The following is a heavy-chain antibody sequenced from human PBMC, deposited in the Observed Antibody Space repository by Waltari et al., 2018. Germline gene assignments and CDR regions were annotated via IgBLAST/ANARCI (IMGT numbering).Heavy chain of an antibody. CDR2: MNPNSGKT. J-gene: IGHJ3*02. CDR3: ARRRGVTIFGVFIFVWAGAFDI. CDR1: GYTFTSYD. V-gene: IGHV1-8*01. Sequence: QVQLVQSGAEVKKPGASVKVSCKASGYTFTSYDINWVRQATGQGLEWMGWMNPNSGKTGYAQKFQGRVTMTRNTSISTAYMELSSLRSEDTAVYYCARRRGVTIFGVFIFVWAGAFDIWGQGTMVTVSS. D-gene: IGHD3-3*01.